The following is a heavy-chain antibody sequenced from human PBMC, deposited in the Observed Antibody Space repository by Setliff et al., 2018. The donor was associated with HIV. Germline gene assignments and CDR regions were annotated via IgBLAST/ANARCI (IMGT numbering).Heavy chain of an antibody. Sequence: GASVKVSCKAPGYTFTSYYMHWVRQAPGQGLEWMGIINPSGGSTNYAQKLQGRVTMTTDTSTSTAYMELRSLRSDDTAVYYCARDSPVPLIVVVPAATEDYYYGMDVWGQGTTVTVSS. CDR2: INPSGGST. CDR3: ARDSPVPLIVVVPAATEDYYYGMDV. V-gene: IGHV1-46*01. J-gene: IGHJ6*02. CDR1: GYTFTSYY. D-gene: IGHD2-2*01.